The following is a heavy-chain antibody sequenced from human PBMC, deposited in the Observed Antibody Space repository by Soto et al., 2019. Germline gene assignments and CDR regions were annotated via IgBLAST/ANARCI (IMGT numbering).Heavy chain of an antibody. J-gene: IGHJ5*02. CDR2: IYPGDSDT. CDR3: ARHGGYGYLYNWFDP. Sequence: GESLKISCKGSGYSFTSYWIGWVRQMPGKGLEWMGIIYPGDSDTRYSPSFQGQVTISADKSISTAYLPWSSLKASDTAMYYCARHGGYGYLYNWFDPWGQGTLVTVSS. D-gene: IGHD5-18*01. V-gene: IGHV5-51*01. CDR1: GYSFTSYW.